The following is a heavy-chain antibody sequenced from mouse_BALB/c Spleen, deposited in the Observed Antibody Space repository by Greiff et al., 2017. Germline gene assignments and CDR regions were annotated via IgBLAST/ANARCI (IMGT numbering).Heavy chain of an antibody. Sequence: EVHLVESGGGLVQPGGSRKLSCAASGFTFSSFGMHWVRQAPEKGLEWVAYISSGSSTIYYADTVKGRFTISRDNPKNTLFLQMTSLRSEDTAMYYCARGGANWDVGGFDYWGQGTTLTVSS. D-gene: IGHD4-1*01. CDR1: GFTFSSFG. V-gene: IGHV5-17*02. CDR3: ARGGANWDVGGFDY. J-gene: IGHJ2*01. CDR2: ISSGSSTI.